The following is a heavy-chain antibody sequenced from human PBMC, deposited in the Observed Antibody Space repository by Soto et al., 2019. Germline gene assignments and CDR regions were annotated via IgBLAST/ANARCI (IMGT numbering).Heavy chain of an antibody. J-gene: IGHJ6*02. CDR3: ARSYGDRYYYYGMDV. V-gene: IGHV3-30-3*01. CDR2: ISYDGSNK. CDR1: GFTFSRYA. D-gene: IGHD4-17*01. Sequence: SLRLSCAASGFTFSRYAMHWVRQAPGKGLEWVAVISYDGSNKYYADSVKGRFTISRDNSKNTLYLQMNSLRAEDTAVYYCARSYGDRYYYYGMDVWGQGTKVTVSS.